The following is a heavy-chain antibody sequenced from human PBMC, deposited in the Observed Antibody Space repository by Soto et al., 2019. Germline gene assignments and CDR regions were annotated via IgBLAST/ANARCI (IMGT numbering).Heavy chain of an antibody. CDR3: AKTIPSYSGDSRVRGALVDY. V-gene: IGHV3-30*18. Sequence: QVQLVESGGGVVQPGRSLRLSCAASGFTFSTYGMHWVSQPPGKGLEWVAVISSDGSNEHYADPVKGRFTISRDNAKNTLYLQMNSLRVEDTAVYYCAKTIPSYSGDSRVRGALVDYWGQGTLVTVSS. CDR1: GFTFSTYG. CDR2: ISSDGSNE. D-gene: IGHD3-22*01. J-gene: IGHJ4*02.